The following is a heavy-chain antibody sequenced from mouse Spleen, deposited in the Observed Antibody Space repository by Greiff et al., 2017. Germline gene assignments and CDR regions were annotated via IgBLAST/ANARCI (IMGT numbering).Heavy chain of an antibody. CDR3: ARGLITTVGGV. D-gene: IGHD1-1*01. V-gene: IGHV1-54*01. Sequence: VQLQQSGAELVRPGTSVKVSCKASGYAFTNYLIEWVKQRPGQGLEWIGVINPGSGGTNYNEKFKGKATLTADKSSSTAYMQLSSLTSEDSAVYFCARGLITTVGGVWGAGTTVTVSS. J-gene: IGHJ1*01. CDR2: INPGSGGT. CDR1: GYAFTNYL.